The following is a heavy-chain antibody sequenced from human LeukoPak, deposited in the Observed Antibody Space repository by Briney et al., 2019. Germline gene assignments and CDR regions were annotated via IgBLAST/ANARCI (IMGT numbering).Heavy chain of an antibody. CDR3: ARDLHDSSGYYYGDYYYYYYMDV. V-gene: IGHV4-59*01. Sequence: SETLSLTCTVSGGSISSYYWSWIRQPPGKGLEWIGYIYYSGSTNYSPSLKSRVTISVDTSKNQFSLKLSSVTAADTAVYYCARDLHDSSGYYYGDYYYYYYMDVWGKGTTVTVSS. CDR2: IYYSGST. J-gene: IGHJ6*03. CDR1: GGSISSYY. D-gene: IGHD3-22*01.